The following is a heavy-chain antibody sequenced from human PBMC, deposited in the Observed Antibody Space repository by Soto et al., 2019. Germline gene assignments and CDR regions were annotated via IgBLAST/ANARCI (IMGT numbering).Heavy chain of an antibody. CDR2: ISYDGSNK. J-gene: IGHJ3*02. Sequence: LRLSCAASGFTFSSCAMHWVRQAPGKGLEWVAVISYDGSNKYYADSVKGRFTISRDNSKNTLYLQMNSLRAEDTAVYYCAGDGLHYYDSSGSDAFDIWGQGTMVTVSS. V-gene: IGHV3-30-3*01. CDR3: AGDGLHYYDSSGSDAFDI. CDR1: GFTFSSCA. D-gene: IGHD3-22*01.